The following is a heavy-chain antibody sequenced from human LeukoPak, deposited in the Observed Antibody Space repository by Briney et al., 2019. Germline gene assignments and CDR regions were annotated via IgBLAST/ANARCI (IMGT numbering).Heavy chain of an antibody. CDR2: IKKDGSEK. V-gene: IGHV3-7*03. D-gene: IGHD6-13*01. Sequence: PGGSLRLSCAASGFTFSSYAMSWVRQAPGKGLEWVANIKKDGSEKYYVDSVKGRFTISRDNAKNSVHLQMNSLRAEDTAVYYCARGLAAPDYWGQGTLVTVSS. CDR1: GFTFSSYA. CDR3: ARGLAAPDY. J-gene: IGHJ4*02.